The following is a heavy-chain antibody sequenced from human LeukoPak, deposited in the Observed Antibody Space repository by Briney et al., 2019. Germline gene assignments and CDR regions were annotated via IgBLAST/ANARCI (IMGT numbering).Heavy chain of an antibody. CDR2: ISSSSSYI. CDR3: ARESRTTMSPKLDY. Sequence: KPGGSLRLSCAASGFTFSSYSMNWVRQAPGKGLEYVSSISSSSSYIYYADSVKGRFTISRDNAKNSLYLQMNSLRAEDTAVYYCARESRTTMSPKLDYWGQGTLVTVSS. CDR1: GFTFSSYS. V-gene: IGHV3-21*01. J-gene: IGHJ4*02. D-gene: IGHD4-11*01.